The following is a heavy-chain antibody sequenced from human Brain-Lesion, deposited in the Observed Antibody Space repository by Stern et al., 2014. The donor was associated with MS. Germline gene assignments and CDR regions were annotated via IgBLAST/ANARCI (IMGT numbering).Heavy chain of an antibody. CDR1: EYRLTTNS. Sequence: VQLVESWAEVKNPGESLKISCKGSEYRLTTNSNRWVRQMPGKDLEWMWMIWPGHLETSYIPSLPGPGTSLPESPNTHPSIIWPGDSDTIYRPSFQGQVTISADKSISTAYLQWSSLQASDTAMYYCARRGDSSSSGFDYWGQGTLVIVSS. CDR3: GQVTISADKSISTAYLQWSSLQASDTAMYYCARRGDSSSSGFDY. J-gene: IGHJ4*02. D-gene: IGHD2-21*02. V-gene: IGHV5-51*04. CDR2: IWPGHLET.